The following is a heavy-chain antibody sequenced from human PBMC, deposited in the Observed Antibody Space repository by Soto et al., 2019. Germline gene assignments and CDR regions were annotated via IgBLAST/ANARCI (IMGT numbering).Heavy chain of an antibody. D-gene: IGHD3-16*01. CDR1: GFTFSSYE. Sequence: GGSLRLSCAASGFTFSSYEMNGVRQPPGKGLEWISHISSGGTTIYYADSVKGRFTISRDNAKNSLYLFMNSLRAEDTAVYYCARGINDYWGQGTLVTVSS. J-gene: IGHJ4*02. CDR2: ISSGGTTI. V-gene: IGHV3-48*03. CDR3: ARGINDY.